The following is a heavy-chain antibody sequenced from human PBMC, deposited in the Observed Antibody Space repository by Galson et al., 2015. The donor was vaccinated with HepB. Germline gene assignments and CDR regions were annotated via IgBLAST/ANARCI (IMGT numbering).Heavy chain of an antibody. D-gene: IGHD1-26*01. V-gene: IGHV3-23*01. CDR3: AGGGTGRIEGAILGVDY. CDR2: IGSSGGST. Sequence: SLRLSCAASGFTFSSYAMSWVRQAPGKGLEWVSAIGSSGGSTYYADSVKGRFTISRDNSKNTLYLQMNSLRAEDTAVYYCAGGGTGRIEGAILGVDYWGQGTLVTVSS. J-gene: IGHJ4*02. CDR1: GFTFSSYA.